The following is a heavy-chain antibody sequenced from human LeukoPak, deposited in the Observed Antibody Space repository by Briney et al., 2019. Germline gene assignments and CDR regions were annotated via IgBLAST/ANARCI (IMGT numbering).Heavy chain of an antibody. J-gene: IGHJ4*02. CDR2: IYSGGSA. CDR1: GFSVSSNY. CDR3: ARATLDN. Sequence: GGSLRPSCAASGFSVSSNYISWVRQAPGKGLEWVSVIYSGGSAKYADSVKARFTISRDNSKNTVYLQMNSLRAEDTAVYYCARATLDNWGQGTLVTVSS. V-gene: IGHV3-53*01.